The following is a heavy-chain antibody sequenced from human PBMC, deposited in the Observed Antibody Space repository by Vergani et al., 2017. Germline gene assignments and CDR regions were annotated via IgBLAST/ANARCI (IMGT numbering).Heavy chain of an antibody. CDR1: GFTFSSYG. J-gene: IGHJ4*02. D-gene: IGHD2-2*01. Sequence: QVQLVESGGGVVQPGRSLRLSCAASGFTFSSYGMHWVRQAPGKGLEWVAVIWYDGSNKYYADSVKGRFTISRDNSKNTLYLQMNSLRAEDTAGYYCARAGAIADIVVVPAARLFDYWGQGTLVTVSS. V-gene: IGHV3-33*01. CDR2: IWYDGSNK. CDR3: ARAGAIADIVVVPAARLFDY.